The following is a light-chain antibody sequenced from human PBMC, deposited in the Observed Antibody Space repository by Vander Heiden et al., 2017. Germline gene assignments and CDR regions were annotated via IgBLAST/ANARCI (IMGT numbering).Light chain of an antibody. CDR3: QSYDSSLSGSV. J-gene: IGLJ2*01. V-gene: IGLV1-40*01. Sequence: QPVLTQPPSVPAAPGQRVPIPCTGSSSNTGAGYDVHWYQQLPATAPKLLIYGNSNRPAGVPDRFSGSKSGTSASLAITGLQAEDEADYYCQSYDSSLSGSVFGGGTKLTVL. CDR2: GNS. CDR1: SSNTGAGYD.